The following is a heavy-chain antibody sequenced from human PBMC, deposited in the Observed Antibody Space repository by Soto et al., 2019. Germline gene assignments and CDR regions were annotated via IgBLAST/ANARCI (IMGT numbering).Heavy chain of an antibody. CDR2: ISYDGSNK. J-gene: IGHJ6*02. V-gene: IGHV3-30*18. D-gene: IGHD3-22*01. CDR1: GFTFSSYG. CDR3: ANGYSYYYYYYGMDV. Sequence: GGSLRLSCAASGFTFSSYGMHWVRQAPGKGLEWVAVISYDGSNKYYADSVKGRFTISRDNSKNTLYLQMNSLRAEDTAVYYCANGYSYYYYYYGMDVWGQGTTVTVSS.